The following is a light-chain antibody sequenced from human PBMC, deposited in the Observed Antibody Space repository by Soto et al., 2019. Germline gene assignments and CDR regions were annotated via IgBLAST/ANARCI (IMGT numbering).Light chain of an antibody. CDR3: LQHNSYPYT. J-gene: IGKJ2*01. CDR1: QVIRYD. V-gene: IGKV1-17*01. Sequence: DIQMTQSPSSLSAAVGDRVPITYRASQVIRYDLGWYQQKPWKAPKRLIYAASSLQSGVPSRLSGTGSGTEFTLTISSLQPEDLATYYCLQHNSYPYTFGQGTKLEIK. CDR2: AAS.